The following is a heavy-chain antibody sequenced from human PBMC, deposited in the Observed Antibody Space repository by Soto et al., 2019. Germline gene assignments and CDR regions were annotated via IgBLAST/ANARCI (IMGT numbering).Heavy chain of an antibody. CDR1: GFTFSSYS. J-gene: IGHJ4*02. CDR2: ISSSSSTI. V-gene: IGHV3-48*01. Sequence: PWGSLRLSCAASGFTFSSYSMNWVRQAPGKGLGWVSYISSSSSTIYYADSVKGRFTISRDNAKNSLYLQMNSLRAEDTAVYYCASQSSEWLLFASWGQGTLVTVSS. CDR3: ASQSSEWLLFAS. D-gene: IGHD5-12*01.